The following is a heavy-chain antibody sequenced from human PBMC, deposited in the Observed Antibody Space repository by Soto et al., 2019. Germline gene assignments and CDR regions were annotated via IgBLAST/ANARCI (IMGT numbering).Heavy chain of an antibody. V-gene: IGHV5-51*01. CDR3: ASPQPARLSGFRH. D-gene: IGHD3-16*01. Sequence: PGESLKISCKGSGYSFTSYWIAWVRQMPGKGLEWMGIIYPGDSDTRYSPSFQGQVTISADKSISTAYLQWSSLKASDTAMYYCASPQPARLSGFRHWGQGTLVTVSS. J-gene: IGHJ1*01. CDR1: GYSFTSYW. CDR2: IYPGDSDT.